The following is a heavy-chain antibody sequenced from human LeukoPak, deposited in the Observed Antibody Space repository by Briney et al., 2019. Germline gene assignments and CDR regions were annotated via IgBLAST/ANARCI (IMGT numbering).Heavy chain of an antibody. CDR1: GGTFSSYA. CDR2: IIPIFGTA. D-gene: IGHD6-13*01. V-gene: IGHV1-69*06. J-gene: IGHJ4*02. CDR3: ARDHRYSSSWYGSYFDY. Sequence: ASVKVSCKASGGTFSSYAISWVRQAPGQGLEWMGGIIPIFGTANYAQKFQGRVTITADKSTSTAYMELSSLRSEDTAVYYCARDHRYSSSWYGSYFDYWGQGTLVTVSS.